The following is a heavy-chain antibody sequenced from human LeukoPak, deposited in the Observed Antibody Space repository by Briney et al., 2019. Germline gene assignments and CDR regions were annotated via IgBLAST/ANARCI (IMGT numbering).Heavy chain of an antibody. V-gene: IGHV1-2*04. CDR3: ARVSGSSGFDY. CDR1: GYTFTSYG. Sequence: GASVKVSCKASGYTFTSYGISWVRQAPGQGLEWMGWINPNSGGTNYAQKFQGWVTMTRDTSISTAYMELSRLRSDDTAVYYCARVSGSSGFDYWGQGTLVTVSS. D-gene: IGHD6-19*01. J-gene: IGHJ4*02. CDR2: INPNSGGT.